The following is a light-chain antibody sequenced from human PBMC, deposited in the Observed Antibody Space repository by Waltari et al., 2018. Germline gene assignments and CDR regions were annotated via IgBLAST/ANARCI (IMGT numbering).Light chain of an antibody. CDR3: YSAADNNGV. CDR1: VLAKKY. J-gene: IGLJ3*02. Sequence: SYDLTQPSSVSVSPGQQARITCSGDVLAKKYARWFQQKPGQAPVLVIYKDSERPSGIPERFSGSSSGTTVTLTISGAQVEDEADYYCYSAADNNGVFGGGTKLTVL. CDR2: KDS. V-gene: IGLV3-27*01.